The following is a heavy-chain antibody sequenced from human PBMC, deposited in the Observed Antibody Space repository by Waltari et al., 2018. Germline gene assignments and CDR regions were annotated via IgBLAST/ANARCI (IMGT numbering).Heavy chain of an antibody. Sequence: EVQLLESGGGLVQPGGSLRLSCAASGFNFSSYAMRLVRQAPGKGLEWVSVISGSGGSTYYADSVKGRFTISRDNSKNTLYLQMNSLRAEDTAVYYCAKGTYFLTIFGVTITDLWGQGTLVTVSS. CDR1: GFNFSSYA. J-gene: IGHJ5*02. D-gene: IGHD3-3*01. CDR3: AKGTYFLTIFGVTITDL. CDR2: ISGSGGST. V-gene: IGHV3-23*01.